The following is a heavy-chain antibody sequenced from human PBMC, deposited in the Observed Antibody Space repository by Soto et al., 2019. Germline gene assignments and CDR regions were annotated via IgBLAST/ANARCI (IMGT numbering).Heavy chain of an antibody. V-gene: IGHV3-21*01. Sequence: VQLVESGGGLVQPGGSLRLSCAASGFTFSSYDMNWVRQAPGKGLECVSSITTSGSYIYYGDSVRGRFTISRDNAKNSLCLQMDSLRAEDTAVYYCVGSGTARLLRRDWCDPVGQGTVFTVSP. CDR2: ITTSGSYI. D-gene: IGHD1-1*01. J-gene: IGHJ5*02. CDR3: VGSGTARLLRRDWCDP. CDR1: GFTFSSYD.